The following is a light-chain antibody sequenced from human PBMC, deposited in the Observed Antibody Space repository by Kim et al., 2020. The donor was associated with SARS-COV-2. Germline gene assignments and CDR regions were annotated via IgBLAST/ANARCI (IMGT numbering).Light chain of an antibody. CDR3: QQDYNLLT. V-gene: IGKV3D-7*01. CDR2: GAS. Sequence: PGERVTLSCRASQSVSSSYLTWYQPKPGQAPRLLIYGASSWATGIPARFSGSGSGTAFTLTISRLQPEGFAVYSCQQDYNLLTFGGGTKV. CDR1: QSVSSSY. J-gene: IGKJ4*01.